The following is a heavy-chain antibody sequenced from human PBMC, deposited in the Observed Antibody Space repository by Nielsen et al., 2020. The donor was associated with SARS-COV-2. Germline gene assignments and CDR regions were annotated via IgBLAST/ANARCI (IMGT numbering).Heavy chain of an antibody. CDR1: GFTFSSYG. J-gene: IGHJ6*02. V-gene: IGHV3-30*18. D-gene: IGHD3/OR15-3a*01. CDR3: AKERTDYYYYGMDV. Sequence: GGSLRLSCAASGFTFSSYGMHWVRQAPGKGLEWVAVISYDGSNKYYADSMKGRFTISRDNSKNTLYLQMNSLRAEDTAVYYCAKERTDYYYYGMDVWGQGTTVTVSS. CDR2: ISYDGSNK.